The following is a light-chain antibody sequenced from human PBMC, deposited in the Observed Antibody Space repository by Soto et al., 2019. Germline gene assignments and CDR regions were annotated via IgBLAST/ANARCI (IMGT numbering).Light chain of an antibody. J-gene: IGLJ2*01. CDR3: SSYTSSSTV. Sequence: QSALTQPASVSGSPGQSITISCTGTSSDVGGYNYVSWYQQHPVKAPKLMIYDVSNRPSGVSNRFSGSKSGNTASLTISGIQAEDEADYYCSSYTSSSTVFGGGTPLTVL. CDR1: SSDVGGYNY. CDR2: DVS. V-gene: IGLV2-14*01.